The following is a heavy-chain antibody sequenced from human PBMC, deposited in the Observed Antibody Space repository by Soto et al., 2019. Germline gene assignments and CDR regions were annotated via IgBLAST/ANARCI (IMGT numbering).Heavy chain of an antibody. V-gene: IGHV4-30-2*01. Sequence: QLQLQESASGLVRPSQTLSLTCAVSGGSVNSGGFSWNWIRQPPGKGLEWIGYVYQSGSTYYNPSRRSRVSISLDRSKNQFSLTLNSVTAADTAVYYCARDWGYCSSSSCREPAFDVLGQGTVVTVSS. CDR1: GGSVNSGGFS. D-gene: IGHD2-15*01. CDR3: ARDWGYCSSSSCREPAFDV. CDR2: VYQSGST. J-gene: IGHJ3*01.